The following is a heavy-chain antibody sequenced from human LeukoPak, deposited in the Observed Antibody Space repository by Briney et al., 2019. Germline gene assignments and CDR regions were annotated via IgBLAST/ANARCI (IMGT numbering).Heavy chain of an antibody. CDR1: GFTFDDYG. V-gene: IGHV3-23*01. J-gene: IGHJ4*02. Sequence: GGSLRLSCAASGFTFDDYGMSWVRQAPGKGLEWVSSISGSGDLTFYADSVKGRFTISRDNFKNTLYLQMNSLRVADTAVYYCAKDRPNYYHNNGHYYRQNGDYWGQGTLVTVSS. CDR3: AKDRPNYYHNNGHYYRQNGDY. CDR2: ISGSGDLT. D-gene: IGHD3-22*01.